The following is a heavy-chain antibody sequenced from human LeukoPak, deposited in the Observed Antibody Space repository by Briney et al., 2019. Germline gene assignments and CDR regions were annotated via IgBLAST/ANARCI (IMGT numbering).Heavy chain of an antibody. CDR1: GYSFSVYY. D-gene: IGHD2-2*01. V-gene: IGHV1-2*02. CDR3: ARAPRDLVSAAPFDY. CDR2: IRPHSGDT. J-gene: IGHJ4*02. Sequence: ASVKVSCKASGYSFSVYYIQWLRQVPGEGLEWVGWIRPHSGDTYYAQKFRGRVTMTTDTSINTAYMELSRLKSDDTGIYFCARAPRDLVSAAPFDYWGQGTLVAVSS.